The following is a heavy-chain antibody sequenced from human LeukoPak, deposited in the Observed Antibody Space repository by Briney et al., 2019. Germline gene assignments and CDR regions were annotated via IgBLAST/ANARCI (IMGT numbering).Heavy chain of an antibody. CDR3: ARAQLGTPTDC. V-gene: IGHV3-7*01. D-gene: IGHD1-26*01. J-gene: IGHJ4*02. CDR1: GFSLRSFW. Sequence: GGSLRLSCEPSGFSLRSFWMTWVRQAPGKGPEWVANINQEGSEKYYGDSVKGRFTVSRDIARNTLYLQMNSLRAEDTAVYYCARAQLGTPTDCWGQGTLVTVSS. CDR2: INQEGSEK.